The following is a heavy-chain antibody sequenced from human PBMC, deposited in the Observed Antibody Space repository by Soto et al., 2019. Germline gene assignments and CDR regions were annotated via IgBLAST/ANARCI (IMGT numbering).Heavy chain of an antibody. D-gene: IGHD3-10*01. CDR1: GYTFTSYG. CDR2: ISAYNGNT. CDR3: ARYPLTYYYGSGRPYYFDY. Sequence: QVQLVQSGAEVKKPGASVKVSCKASGYTFTSYGISWVRQAPGQGLEWMGWISAYNGNTNYAQKRQGRVTMTTDTSTRTAYMELRSLRSDDTAVYYCARYPLTYYYGSGRPYYFDYWGQGTLVTVSS. V-gene: IGHV1-18*01. J-gene: IGHJ4*02.